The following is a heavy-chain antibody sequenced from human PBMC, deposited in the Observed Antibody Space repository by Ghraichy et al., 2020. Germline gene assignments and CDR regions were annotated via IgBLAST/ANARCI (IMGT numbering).Heavy chain of an antibody. D-gene: IGHD3-3*01. CDR3: ARGDDFWSGYQF. Sequence: SQTRSLTCTVSGGSISNYYWNWIRQPPGKGLEWIGYIYHSGSTNYNPSLKTPVTISLDTSKDQFPLKLTAVTAADTAVYYCARGDDFWSGYQFWGQGILVTVSP. CDR1: GGSISNYY. CDR2: IYHSGST. V-gene: IGHV4-59*01. J-gene: IGHJ4*02.